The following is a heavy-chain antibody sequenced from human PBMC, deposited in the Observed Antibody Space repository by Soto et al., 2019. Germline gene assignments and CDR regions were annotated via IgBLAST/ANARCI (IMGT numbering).Heavy chain of an antibody. V-gene: IGHV3-48*01. CDR2: ISGSSRTI. CDR3: AREWDGDGYNSGWFDP. J-gene: IGHJ5*02. D-gene: IGHD5-12*01. CDR1: GFTFSSYA. Sequence: VGPLRLSCAASGFTFSSYAMSWVRQAPGKGLEWVSAISGSSRTIYCADSVKGRFTISRDNAKNSLYLQMNSLRAEDTAVYYCAREWDGDGYNSGWFDPWGQGTLVTVSS.